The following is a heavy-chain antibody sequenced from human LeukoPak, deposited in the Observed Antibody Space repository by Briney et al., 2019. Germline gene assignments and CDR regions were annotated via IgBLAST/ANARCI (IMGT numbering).Heavy chain of an antibody. J-gene: IGHJ6*03. CDR2: IKQDGGEK. CDR3: ARSGNDFWSGAHRPMDV. D-gene: IGHD3-3*01. V-gene: IGHV3-7*01. CDR1: GFTFSTYW. Sequence: GGSLRLSCAASGFTFSTYWMIWVRQAPGKGLEWVASIKQDGGEKYYVDSVKGRFTISRDNAKNSLYLQMNSLRAEDTAVYYCARSGNDFWSGAHRPMDVWGKGTTVTVSS.